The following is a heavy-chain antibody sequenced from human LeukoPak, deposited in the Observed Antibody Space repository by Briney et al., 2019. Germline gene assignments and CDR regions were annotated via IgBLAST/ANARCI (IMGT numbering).Heavy chain of an antibody. V-gene: IGHV3-23*01. Sequence: GGSLRLSCAASGFTFSSYAMSWDRQAPGKGLEWVSAISGSGGSTYFADSVKGRFTISRDNSKNTLYLQMNSLRAEDTAVYYCAKTSGYRRFDPWGQGTLVTVSS. J-gene: IGHJ5*02. CDR1: GFTFSSYA. CDR3: AKTSGYRRFDP. CDR2: ISGSGGST. D-gene: IGHD5-12*01.